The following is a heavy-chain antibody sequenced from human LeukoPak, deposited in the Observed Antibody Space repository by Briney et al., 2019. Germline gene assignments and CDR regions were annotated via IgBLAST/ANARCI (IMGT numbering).Heavy chain of an antibody. J-gene: IGHJ6*02. CDR2: ATT. CDR3: ARILGMYQEGMDV. CDR1: GGSLTAGDYY. V-gene: IGHV4-61*08. D-gene: IGHD2-2*01. Sequence: SETLSLTCTVSGGSLTAGDYYWGWVRQPPGTGLQWIATTYAGASLKSRVTMSLDTSKNQFFLRLTSVTAADTAVCFCARILGMYQEGMDVWGPGITVTVSS.